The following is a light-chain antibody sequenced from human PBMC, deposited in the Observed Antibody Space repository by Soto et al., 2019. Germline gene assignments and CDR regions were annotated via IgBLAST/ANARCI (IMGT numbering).Light chain of an antibody. CDR3: FSFTTTSTHV. CDR2: GNT. V-gene: IGLV1-47*02. CDR1: SSNIGRNY. J-gene: IGLJ1*01. Sequence: QSLLRQPPSASGTPGQRVTISCSGSSSNIGRNYIYWYQQLPGTAPKLLIYGNTQRPSGVSNRFSGSKSGNTAYLTISGLQVEHEAEYFCFSFTTTSTHVFGTGTKVTVI.